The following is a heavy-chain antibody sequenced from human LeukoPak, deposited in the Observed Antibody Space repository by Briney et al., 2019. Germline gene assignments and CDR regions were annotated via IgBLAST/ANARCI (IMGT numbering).Heavy chain of an antibody. CDR3: AKDRGFSYGFDY. D-gene: IGHD5-18*01. CDR2: IGGSGSST. J-gene: IGHJ4*02. Sequence: GGSLRLSCAASGFTFSSYAMSWVRQAPGKGLEWVSAIGGSGSSTYYPASVKGRFTVSRDNSQNTLYLQTNSLRAEDTAVYYCAKDRGFSYGFDYWGQGTQVTVSS. V-gene: IGHV3-23*01. CDR1: GFTFSSYA.